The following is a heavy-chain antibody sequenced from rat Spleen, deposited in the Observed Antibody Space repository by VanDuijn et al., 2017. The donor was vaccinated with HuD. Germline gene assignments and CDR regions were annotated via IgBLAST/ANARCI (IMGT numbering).Heavy chain of an antibody. CDR3: ARLGDTYYGYNPLDA. Sequence: EVQLVESGGGIVQPGRSLKLSCAASGFTFSNYYMAWVRQATKKGLEWVATISTSGSRTYYPDSVKGRFPISRDNAKSSLYLQMNSLKSEDTATYYCARLGDTYYGYNPLDAWGQGASVTVSS. CDR1: GFTFSNYY. J-gene: IGHJ4*01. V-gene: IGHV5-25*01. D-gene: IGHD1-9*01. CDR2: ISTSGSRT.